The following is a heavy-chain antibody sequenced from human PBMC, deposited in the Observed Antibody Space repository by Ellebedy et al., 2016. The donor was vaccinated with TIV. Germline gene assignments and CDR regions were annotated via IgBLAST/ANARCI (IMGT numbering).Heavy chain of an antibody. Sequence: AASVKVSCKASGYTFTIHSLTWVRQAPGQGLEWMGWISGYNGKTKYAQKFQGRVTMTTDTSTSTAYMELKSLRSDDTAMYYCARDREKTTRPGFYYYGLDVWGQGTTVTVSS. J-gene: IGHJ6*02. V-gene: IGHV1-18*04. D-gene: IGHD6-6*01. CDR1: GYTFTIHS. CDR3: ARDREKTTRPGFYYYGLDV. CDR2: ISGYNGKT.